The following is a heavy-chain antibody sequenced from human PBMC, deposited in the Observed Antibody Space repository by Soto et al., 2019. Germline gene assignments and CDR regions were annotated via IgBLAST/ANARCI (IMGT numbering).Heavy chain of an antibody. V-gene: IGHV3-49*03. CDR2: IRSKAYGGTT. CDR1: GFTFGDYA. Sequence: GGSLRLSCTASGFTFGDYAMSWFRQAPGKGLEWVGFIRSKAYGGTTEYAASVKGRFTISRDDSKSIAYLQMNSLKTEDTAVYYCTRAPPRVTNQSYWFDPWGQGPLVTVSS. CDR3: TRAPPRVTNQSYWFDP. J-gene: IGHJ5*02. D-gene: IGHD2-21*02.